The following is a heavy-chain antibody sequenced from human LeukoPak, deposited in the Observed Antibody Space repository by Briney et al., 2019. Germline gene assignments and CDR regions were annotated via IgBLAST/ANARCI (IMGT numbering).Heavy chain of an antibody. CDR2: ISYDGSNK. V-gene: IGHV3-30-3*01. CDR3: ARPKTVVRVLDAFDI. Sequence: GGSLRLSCAASGFTLSDYWMSWVRQAPGKGLEWVAVISYDGSNKYYADSVKGRFTISRDNSKNTLYLQMNSLRAEDTAVYYCARPKTVVRVLDAFDIWGQGTMVTVSS. D-gene: IGHD4-23*01. CDR1: GFTLSDYW. J-gene: IGHJ3*02.